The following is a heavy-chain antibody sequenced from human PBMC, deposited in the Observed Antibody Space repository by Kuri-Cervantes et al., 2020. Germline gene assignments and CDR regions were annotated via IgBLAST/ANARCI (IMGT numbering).Heavy chain of an antibody. J-gene: IGHJ4*02. CDR2: ISAYNGDT. Sequence: ASVKVSCKASGYTFTSYGISWVRQAPGQGLEWMGWISAYNGDTNYAQKLQGRVTMTTDTSTSTAYMELNSLTSEDTAVYYCARDVYQLLPDYWGQGTLVTVSS. V-gene: IGHV1-18*01. CDR1: GYTFTSYG. D-gene: IGHD5/OR15-5a*01. CDR3: ARDVYQLLPDY.